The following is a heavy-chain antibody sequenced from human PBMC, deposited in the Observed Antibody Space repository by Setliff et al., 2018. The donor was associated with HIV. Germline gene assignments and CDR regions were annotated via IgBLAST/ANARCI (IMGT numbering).Heavy chain of an antibody. J-gene: IGHJ3*01. V-gene: IGHV4-34*01. CDR1: GGSFSGYY. CDR2: INHSGGT. Sequence: PSETLSLTCAVYGGSFSGYYWSWIRQPPGKGLEWMGEINHSGGTNYNPALKSRVTMSIDTSKNQFSLNVSSVTAADTAVYYCARGWGHDGFDFWGQGTMVTVSS. CDR3: ARGWGHDGFDF. D-gene: IGHD7-27*01.